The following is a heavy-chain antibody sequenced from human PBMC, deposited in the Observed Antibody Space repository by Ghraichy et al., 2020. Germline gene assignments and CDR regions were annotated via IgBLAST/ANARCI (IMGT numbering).Heavy chain of an antibody. V-gene: IGHV4-59*01. CDR2: ISYSGST. Sequence: SATLSLTCTVSGGSISNYYWSWIRQPPGKGLEWIGYISYSGSTDYNPSLKSRVTISVDTSKNHFSLRLSSVTAADTAVYYCAREGNYYDSSGYSNAFFDSWGQGTLVTVSS. CDR1: GGSISNYY. J-gene: IGHJ4*02. CDR3: AREGNYYDSSGYSNAFFDS. D-gene: IGHD3-22*01.